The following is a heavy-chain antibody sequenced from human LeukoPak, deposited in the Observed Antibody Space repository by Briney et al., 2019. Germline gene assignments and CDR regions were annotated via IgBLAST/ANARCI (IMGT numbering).Heavy chain of an antibody. D-gene: IGHD1-26*01. V-gene: IGHV3-21*01. CDR1: GFTFSSYS. Sequence: GGSLRLSCAASGFTFSSYSMNWVRQAPGKGLEWVSSISSSSSYIYYADSVKGRFTISRDNAKNSLYLQMNSLRAEDTAAYYCARGLGREPSPYYGMDVWGQGTTVTVSS. CDR3: ARGLGREPSPYYGMDV. CDR2: ISSSSSYI. J-gene: IGHJ6*02.